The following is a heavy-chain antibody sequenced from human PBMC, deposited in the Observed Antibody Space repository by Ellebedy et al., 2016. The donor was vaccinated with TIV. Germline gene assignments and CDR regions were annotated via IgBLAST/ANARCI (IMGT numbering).Heavy chain of an antibody. V-gene: IGHV4-39*01. CDR2: VYNSGST. Sequence: SETLSLTCTVSGGSITRSSYYWGWIRQPPGKGLEWIGSVYNSGSTYYNPSLKSRVTISVDTSRNQFSLKLTSVTAADTAFYYCKAFRTTVTTSLDSWGQGILVTVSS. J-gene: IGHJ4*02. D-gene: IGHD4-17*01. CDR3: KAFRTTVTTSLDS. CDR1: GGSITRSSYY.